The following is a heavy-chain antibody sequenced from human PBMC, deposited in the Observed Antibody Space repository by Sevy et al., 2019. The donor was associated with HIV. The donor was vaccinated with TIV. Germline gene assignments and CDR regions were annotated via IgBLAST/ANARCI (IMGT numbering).Heavy chain of an antibody. CDR1: GFTFSNYW. J-gene: IGHJ4*02. Sequence: GGSLRLSCAASGFTFSNYWMHWVRQVPGEGLVWVSRINNDGADTNYADSVRGRFTISRDNAKNTLYLQMNSLRAEDTAVYFCARDSEAAAQDFDFWGQRTLVTVSS. D-gene: IGHD6-25*01. CDR2: INNDGADT. CDR3: ARDSEAAAQDFDF. V-gene: IGHV3-74*01.